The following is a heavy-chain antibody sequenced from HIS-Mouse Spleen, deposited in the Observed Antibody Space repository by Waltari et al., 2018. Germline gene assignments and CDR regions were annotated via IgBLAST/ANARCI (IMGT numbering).Heavy chain of an antibody. CDR2: ISKDGSNK. D-gene: IGHD6-19*01. CDR1: GFPFSSYA. V-gene: IGHV3-30-3*01. Sequence: QVQLVESGGGVVQPGRSLSLSCAASGFPFSSYAMHCVRRAPGKGLGWVAVISKDGSNKYYADSGKGRFTISRDNSKNTLYLQMNSLRAEDTAVYYCARASVVGSGHFDYWGQGTLVTVSS. CDR3: ARASVVGSGHFDY. J-gene: IGHJ4*02.